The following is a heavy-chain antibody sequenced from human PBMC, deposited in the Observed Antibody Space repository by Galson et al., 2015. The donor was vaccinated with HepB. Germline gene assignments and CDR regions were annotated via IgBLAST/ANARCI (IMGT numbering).Heavy chain of an antibody. J-gene: IGHJ6*02. CDR3: AREQIEVPQSINEVLYDSDGIEV. Sequence: SLRLSCAASGFSFSSYWMTWVRQAPGKGLEWVATIKGDGSEKDHVDSVKGRFTISRDNAKKSLYLQMNSLRVEDTAVYYCAREQIEVPQSINEVLYDSDGIEVWGQGT. CDR1: GFSFSSYW. V-gene: IGHV3-7*01. CDR2: IKGDGSEK. D-gene: IGHD2/OR15-2a*01.